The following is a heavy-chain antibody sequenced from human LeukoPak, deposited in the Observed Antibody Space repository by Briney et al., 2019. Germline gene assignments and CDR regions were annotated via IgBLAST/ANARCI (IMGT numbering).Heavy chain of an antibody. CDR1: GFTFSSYG. D-gene: IGHD2-15*01. CDR3: AKDQGYCSGGSCYNPRGCFDY. J-gene: IGHJ4*02. V-gene: IGHV3-30*18. Sequence: GGSLRLSCAASGFTFSSYGMHWVRQAPGKGLEWVAVISYDGSNKYCADSVKGRFTISRDNSKNTLYLQMNSLRAEDTAVYYCAKDQGYCSGGSCYNPRGCFDYWGQGTLVTVSS. CDR2: ISYDGSNK.